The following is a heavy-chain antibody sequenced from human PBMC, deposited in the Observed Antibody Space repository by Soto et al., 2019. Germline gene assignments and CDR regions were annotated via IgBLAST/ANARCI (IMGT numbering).Heavy chain of an antibody. CDR2: INPSGGST. Sequence: ASVKVSCKASGYTFTSYYMHWVRQAPGQGLEWMGIINPSGGSTSYAQKFQGRVTMTRDTSTSTVYMELSSLRSEDTAVYYCARAGTVSPDYYYYYRMDVWGQGTTVTVSS. V-gene: IGHV1-46*01. J-gene: IGHJ6*02. CDR1: GYTFTSYY. CDR3: ARAGTVSPDYYYYYRMDV. D-gene: IGHD4-4*01.